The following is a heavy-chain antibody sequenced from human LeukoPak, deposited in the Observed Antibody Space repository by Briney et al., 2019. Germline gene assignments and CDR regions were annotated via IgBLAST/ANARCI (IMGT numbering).Heavy chain of an antibody. D-gene: IGHD3-10*01. J-gene: IGHJ4*02. CDR2: IYPGDSDT. Sequence: ESLKISCKGSGYSFTSYWIGWVRQMPGKGLEWMGIIYPGDSDTRYSPSFQGQVTISADKSISTAYLQWSSLKASDTAMYYCARGMAIYGGSGSYYNYFDYWGQGTLVTVSS. CDR1: GYSFTSYW. CDR3: ARGMAIYGGSGSYYNYFDY. V-gene: IGHV5-51*01.